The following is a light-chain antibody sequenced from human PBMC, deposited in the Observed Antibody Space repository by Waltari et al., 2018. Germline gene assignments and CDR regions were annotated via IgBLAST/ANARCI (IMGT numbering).Light chain of an antibody. J-gene: IGKJ4*01. CDR3: MQALQSPPA. V-gene: IGKV2-28*01. CDR1: QGLLHSNGYTY. Sequence: LVLTQSRLSLPVTPGEPASIPCRSTQGLLHSNGYTYLDWYLQKPGQSPQLLIYLGSNRASGVPDRFSGTGSGTDFTLKISRVEAEDVGVYYCMQALQSPPAFGGGTKVEIK. CDR2: LGS.